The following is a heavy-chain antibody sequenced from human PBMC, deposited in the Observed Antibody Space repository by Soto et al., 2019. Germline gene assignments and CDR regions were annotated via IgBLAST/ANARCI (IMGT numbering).Heavy chain of an antibody. J-gene: IGHJ4*01. CDR2: ISAYNGNT. D-gene: IGHD3-10*01. CDR3: ARLTSSSGGDY. CDR1: GYTFTSYG. Sequence: DSVKVSCKRSGYTFTSYGISRVRQPTAQGLEWVGWISAYNGNTTYAQKLRGRVTSNTDTPTNTSCRELRSLRSDDTAVYSRARLTSSSGGDYWGQ. V-gene: IGHV1-18*01.